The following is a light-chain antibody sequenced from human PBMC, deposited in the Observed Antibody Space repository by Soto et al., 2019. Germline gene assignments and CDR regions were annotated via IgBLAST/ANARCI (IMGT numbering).Light chain of an antibody. CDR2: DVS. CDR1: SSDVGGYNY. V-gene: IGLV2-14*01. Sequence: QSALTQPASVSGSPGQSITISCTGTSSDVGGYNYVSWYQQHPGKAPKLMIYDVSNRPSGVSNRFSGSKSGNTASLTISGLKAEDEADYYCSSYTSSSPWYVFGTGTKLTVL. CDR3: SSYTSSSPWYV. J-gene: IGLJ1*01.